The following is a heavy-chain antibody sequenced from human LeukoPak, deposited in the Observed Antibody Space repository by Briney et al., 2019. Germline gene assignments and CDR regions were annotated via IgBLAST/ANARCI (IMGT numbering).Heavy chain of an antibody. J-gene: IGHJ4*02. V-gene: IGHV3-48*02. Sequence: GGSLTLSCAASGFTFSGFAMTWVRQAPGQGLEWISYISPSSTSIHYADSVKGRFTISRDNAKNSLYLQMNSLRDEDTAVYYCARAAYNSSPDYWGQGTLVTVSS. CDR3: ARAAYNSSPDY. D-gene: IGHD6-13*01. CDR1: GFTFSGFA. CDR2: ISPSSTSI.